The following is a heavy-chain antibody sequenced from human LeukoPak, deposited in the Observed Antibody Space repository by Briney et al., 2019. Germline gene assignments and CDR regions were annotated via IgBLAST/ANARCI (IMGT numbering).Heavy chain of an antibody. Sequence: SETLSLTCSVSGGSISSHYSSWIRQPPRRRLWRTGYIYYSVRSKYNPSPKSRVTISVDRSKNQVPLKLSSVPAADMAVYYCARGGTTVTPGLLWFDPWGQGTLVTVSS. J-gene: IGHJ5*02. V-gene: IGHV4-59*11. CDR2: IYYSVRS. CDR1: GGSISSHY. D-gene: IGHD4-17*01. CDR3: ARGGTTVTPGLLWFDP.